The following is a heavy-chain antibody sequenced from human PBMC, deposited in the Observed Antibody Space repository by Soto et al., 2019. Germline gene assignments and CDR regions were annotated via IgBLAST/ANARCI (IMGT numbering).Heavy chain of an antibody. CDR1: GFTFSSYA. Sequence: GGSLRLSCAASGFTFSSYAMSWVRQAPGKGLEWVSAISGSGGSTYYADSVKGRFTISRDNSKNTLYLQMNSLRAEDTAVYYCAKALLYYYGSGSYMPHGRLYYYYGMDVWGQGTTVTVSS. CDR2: ISGSGGST. CDR3: AKALLYYYGSGSYMPHGRLYYYYGMDV. J-gene: IGHJ6*02. V-gene: IGHV3-23*01. D-gene: IGHD3-10*01.